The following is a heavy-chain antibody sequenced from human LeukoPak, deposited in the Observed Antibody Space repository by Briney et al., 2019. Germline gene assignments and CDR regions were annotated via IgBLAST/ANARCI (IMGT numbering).Heavy chain of an antibody. Sequence: GGSLRLSCAASGFTFSSYAMNWVRQAPGKGLEWVSAISGSGGNTYYADSVKGRFTISRDNAKNSLYLQMNSLRAEDTALYYCARAPALLWFGELSPHYFDYWGQGTLVTVSS. V-gene: IGHV3-23*01. D-gene: IGHD3-10*01. CDR3: ARAPALLWFGELSPHYFDY. CDR2: ISGSGGNT. CDR1: GFTFSSYA. J-gene: IGHJ4*02.